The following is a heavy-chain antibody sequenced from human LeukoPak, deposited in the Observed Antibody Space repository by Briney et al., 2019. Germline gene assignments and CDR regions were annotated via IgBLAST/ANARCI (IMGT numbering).Heavy chain of an antibody. CDR2: IYHSGST. V-gene: IGHV4-38-2*02. Sequence: PSETLSLTCTVSGYSISSGYYWGWIRQPPGKGLEWIGSIYHSGSTYYNPSLKSRVTISVDTSKNQFSLKLSSVTAADTAVYYCARDYYDSSGLYWGQGTLVTVSS. CDR1: GYSISSGYY. J-gene: IGHJ4*02. CDR3: ARDYYDSSGLY. D-gene: IGHD3-22*01.